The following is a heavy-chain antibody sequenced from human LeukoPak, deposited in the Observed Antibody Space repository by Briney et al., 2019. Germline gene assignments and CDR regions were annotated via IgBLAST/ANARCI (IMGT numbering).Heavy chain of an antibody. CDR1: GFTFSGHW. D-gene: IGHD1-14*01. CDR2: INQGGSDK. V-gene: IGHV3-7*01. Sequence: GGSLRLSCAASGFTFSGHWMSWVRQAPGKGLEWVANINQGGSDKYYVDSVKGRFTISRDNANNLLYLQMNSLRGEDTAVYHCTRDRSRAEDDWGQGTLVTVSS. J-gene: IGHJ4*02. CDR3: TRDRSRAEDD.